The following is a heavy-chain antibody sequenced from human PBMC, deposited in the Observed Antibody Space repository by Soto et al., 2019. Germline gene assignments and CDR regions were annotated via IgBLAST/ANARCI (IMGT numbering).Heavy chain of an antibody. D-gene: IGHD1-26*01. CDR2: ISGSGGST. Sequence: EVQLLESGGGLVQPGGSQRLSCAASSSYAMRWVRQAPVKGLEWVSAISGSGGSTYYADSVKGRFTISRDNSKNTLYLQMNSLRAEDTAVYYCARRGSGSYYDYWGQGTLVTVSS. CDR3: ARRGSGSYYDY. CDR1: SSYA. V-gene: IGHV3-23*01. J-gene: IGHJ4*02.